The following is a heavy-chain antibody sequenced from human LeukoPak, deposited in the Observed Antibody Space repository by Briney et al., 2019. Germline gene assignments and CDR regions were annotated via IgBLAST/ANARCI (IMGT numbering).Heavy chain of an antibody. CDR3: ARDLPEWYLDY. V-gene: IGHV3-66*01. Sequence: GGSLRLSCAASGLTVSSTYMSWVRQTPGKGLEWVSVIYSGGSTYYADSVKGRFTISRDNSKNTLYLQMNSLRAEDTAVYYCARDLPEWYLDYWGQGTLVTVSS. J-gene: IGHJ4*02. CDR2: IYSGGST. CDR1: GLTVSSTY. D-gene: IGHD3-3*01.